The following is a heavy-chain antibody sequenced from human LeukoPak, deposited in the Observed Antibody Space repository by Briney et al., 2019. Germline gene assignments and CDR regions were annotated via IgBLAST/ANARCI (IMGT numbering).Heavy chain of an antibody. CDR2: IWYDGSKK. CDR1: GFTFSRSG. V-gene: IGHV3-33*01. Sequence: PGGSLRLSCAASGFTFSRSGMHWVRQAPGRGLEWVAVIWYDGSKKYYADSVKGRFTISRDDSKNTLYLQMNSLRAEDTAVYYCARGPGGFDYWGQGTLVTVSS. J-gene: IGHJ4*02. CDR3: ARGPGGFDY. D-gene: IGHD1-14*01.